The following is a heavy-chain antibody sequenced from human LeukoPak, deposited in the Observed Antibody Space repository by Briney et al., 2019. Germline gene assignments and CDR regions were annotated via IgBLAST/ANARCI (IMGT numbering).Heavy chain of an antibody. V-gene: IGHV4-59*01. Sequence: SETLSLTCTVAGRSISTYYWSWIRQTPGKGLEWIGYVYYTGSNNSNPSLKSRVTISVDTSKNQVSLKLNSVTAADTAAYYCARGDRDPSPPDYWGQGTLVTVSS. CDR1: GRSISTYY. J-gene: IGHJ4*02. CDR3: ARGDRDPSPPDY. CDR2: VYYTGSN. D-gene: IGHD1-26*01.